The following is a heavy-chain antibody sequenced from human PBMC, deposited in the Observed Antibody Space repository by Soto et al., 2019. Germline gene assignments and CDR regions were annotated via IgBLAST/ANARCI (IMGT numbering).Heavy chain of an antibody. V-gene: IGHV1-18*01. CDR1: GYTFTNYG. CDR2: ISAYNGNT. CDR3: ARGCTSTSCYRVGWFDP. J-gene: IGHJ5*02. D-gene: IGHD2-2*01. Sequence: ASVKVSCKASGYTFTNYGINWVRQAPGQGLEWMGWISAYNGNTDYAHKFQGRVTMTTDTSTSTAYMDLRSLRSDDTAVYYCARGCTSTSCYRVGWFDPWGQGTLVTVSS.